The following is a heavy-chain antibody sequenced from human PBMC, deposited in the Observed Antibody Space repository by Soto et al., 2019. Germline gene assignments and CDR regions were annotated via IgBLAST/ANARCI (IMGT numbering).Heavy chain of an antibody. CDR2: IWYDGSNK. J-gene: IGHJ6*02. V-gene: IGHV3-33*01. CDR1: GFTFSSYG. D-gene: IGHD3-9*01. CDR3: AREEYYDILTGSSQTPDYYYYGMDV. Sequence: GGSLRLFCAASGFTFSSYGMHWVRQAPGKGLEWVAVIWYDGSNKYYADSVKGRFTISRDNSKNTLYLQMNSLRAEDTAVYYCAREEYYDILTGSSQTPDYYYYGMDVWGQGTTVTVSS.